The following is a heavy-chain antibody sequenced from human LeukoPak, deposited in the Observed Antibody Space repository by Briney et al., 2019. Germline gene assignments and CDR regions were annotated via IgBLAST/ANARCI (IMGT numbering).Heavy chain of an antibody. Sequence: QSGGSLRLSCAASGFTFSSYWMSWVRQAPGKGLEWVAKINQDGSEKYYVDSVKGRFTISRDNAKNSLYLQMNSLRAEDTAVYYCARDLIRGSFDYWGQGILVTVSS. CDR2: INQDGSEK. CDR3: ARDLIRGSFDY. V-gene: IGHV3-7*05. CDR1: GFTFSSYW. D-gene: IGHD1-26*01. J-gene: IGHJ4*02.